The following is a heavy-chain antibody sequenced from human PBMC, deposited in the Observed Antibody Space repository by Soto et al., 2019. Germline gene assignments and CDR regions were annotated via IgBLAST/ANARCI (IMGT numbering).Heavy chain of an antibody. CDR1: GFSLSTSGVG. Sequence: QITLKESGPTLVKPTQTLTLTCTFSGFSLSTSGVGVGWIRQPPGKALECLALIYWDDERPYNPSLKNRLTISKDTSKNQLVLTVTNMDPVDTATYYCAHFSGTTTPDCWGQGTLVTVSS. D-gene: IGHD1-26*01. V-gene: IGHV2-5*02. CDR2: IYWDDER. CDR3: AHFSGTTTPDC. J-gene: IGHJ4*02.